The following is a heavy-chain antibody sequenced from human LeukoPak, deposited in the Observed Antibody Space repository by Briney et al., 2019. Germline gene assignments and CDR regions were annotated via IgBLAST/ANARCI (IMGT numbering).Heavy chain of an antibody. CDR1: GFTFSSYA. V-gene: IGHV3-23*01. CDR2: ISGSGGST. CDR3: AKVKGVNPIGSADY. Sequence: QPGGSLRLSCAASGFTFSSYAMSWVRQAPGKGLEWVSAISGSGGSTYYADSVKGRFTISRDNSKNTLYLQMNSLRAEDTAVYYCAKVKGVNPIGSADYWGQGTLVTVSS. J-gene: IGHJ4*02.